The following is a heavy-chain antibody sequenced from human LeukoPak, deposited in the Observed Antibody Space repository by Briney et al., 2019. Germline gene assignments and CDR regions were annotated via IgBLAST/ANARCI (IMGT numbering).Heavy chain of an antibody. CDR1: GFTFSSYS. CDR3: ARDLYYRELDYSNY. CDR2: ISSSSSYI. J-gene: IGHJ4*02. V-gene: IGHV3-21*01. D-gene: IGHD4-11*01. Sequence: GGSLRLFCAASGFTFSSYSMNWVRHASGKGREWVLSISSSSSYIYYADSVKGRFTISRDNAKNSLYLQMNSLRAEDTAVYYWARDLYYRELDYSNYWGQGTLVTVSS.